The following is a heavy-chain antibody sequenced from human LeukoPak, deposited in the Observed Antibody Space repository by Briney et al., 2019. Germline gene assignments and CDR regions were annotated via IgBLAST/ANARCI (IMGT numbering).Heavy chain of an antibody. CDR3: ARDLGGWYAFDI. J-gene: IGHJ3*02. CDR2: MSSSDDGR. D-gene: IGHD6-19*01. V-gene: IGHV3-23*01. CDR1: GFSFSSYA. Sequence: GGSLRLSCATSGFSFSSYAMSWVRQAPGKGLEWVSAMSSSDDGRYYAASVRGRFTISRDTSRSTLYLQMNSLRAEDAAVYYCARDLGGWYAFDIWGQGTMVTVSS.